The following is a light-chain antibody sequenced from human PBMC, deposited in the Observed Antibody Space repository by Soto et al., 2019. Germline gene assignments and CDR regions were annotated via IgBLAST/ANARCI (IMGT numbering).Light chain of an antibody. V-gene: IGKV1-39*01. J-gene: IGKJ3*01. CDR2: AAS. Sequence: DIQMTQSPSSLSASVGDRVTITCRASQIISSYLNWYQQKPGKAPKLLIYAASSLQSGVPSRFSGRGSGTDFTLTISSLQPEDVATYYCQQSYSTPRTFGPGTKVDIK. CDR3: QQSYSTPRT. CDR1: QIISSY.